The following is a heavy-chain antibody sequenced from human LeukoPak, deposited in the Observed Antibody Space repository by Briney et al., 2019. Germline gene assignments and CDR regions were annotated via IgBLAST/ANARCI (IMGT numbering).Heavy chain of an antibody. J-gene: IGHJ4*02. Sequence: GGSLRLSCAASGFTLSNYAMTWVRQAPGKGLEWVSTISAGGDRTYYADSVKGRFTISRDNSKNTLYLQLNSLRAEDAAVFYCARELEWLGKYYFDYWGQGTLVTVSS. D-gene: IGHD3-10*01. V-gene: IGHV3-23*01. CDR1: GFTLSNYA. CDR2: ISAGGDRT. CDR3: ARELEWLGKYYFDY.